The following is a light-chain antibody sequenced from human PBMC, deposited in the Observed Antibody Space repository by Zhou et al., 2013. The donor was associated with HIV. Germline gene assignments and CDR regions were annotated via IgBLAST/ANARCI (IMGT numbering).Light chain of an antibody. Sequence: EIVLTQSPATLSLSQGERATLSCRASQSVSSNYLAWYQQRPGQAPRLLIYGASSRATGIPDRFSGSGSGTDFTLTISRLEPEDFAVYYCQQYVSSPRTFGQGTKLDIK. CDR1: QSVSSNY. CDR2: GAS. CDR3: QQYVSSPRT. V-gene: IGKV3-20*01. J-gene: IGKJ2*01.